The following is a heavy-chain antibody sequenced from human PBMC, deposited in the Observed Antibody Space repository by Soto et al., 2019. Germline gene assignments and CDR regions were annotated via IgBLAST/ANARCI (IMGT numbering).Heavy chain of an antibody. V-gene: IGHV1-69*13. CDR3: ARFGGGDPYSISCDFHSNCGMDV. D-gene: IGHD6-13*01. CDR1: GGTFSSYA. Sequence: ASVKVSCKASGGTFSSYAISWVRQAPGQGLEWMGGIIPIFGTANYAQKFQGRVTITADESTSTAYMELSSLGSEDTAVYYCARFGGGDPYSISCDFHSNCGMDVWGQGTTVTLSS. J-gene: IGHJ6*01. CDR2: IIPIFGTA.